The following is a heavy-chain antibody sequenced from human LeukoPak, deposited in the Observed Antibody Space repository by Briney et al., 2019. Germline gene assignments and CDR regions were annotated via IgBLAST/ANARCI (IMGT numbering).Heavy chain of an antibody. CDR3: ATGDFGAFNI. CDR2: IKSKPDGGTT. J-gene: IGHJ3*02. CDR1: GFTFKNAW. V-gene: IGHV3-15*01. Sequence: GGSLRLSCAASGFTFKNAWMNWVRQAPGKGLEWVGRIKSKPDGGTTAYATPLKGRFSISRDDSKNTLYMQLNSLKIEHSAVYYCATGDFGAFNIWGRGTRDSVSS. D-gene: IGHD4/OR15-4a*01.